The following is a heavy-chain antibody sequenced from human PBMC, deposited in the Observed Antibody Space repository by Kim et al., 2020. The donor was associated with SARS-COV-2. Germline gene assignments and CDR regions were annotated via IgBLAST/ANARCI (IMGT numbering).Heavy chain of an antibody. D-gene: IGHD7-27*01. CDR3: ARETGVAIDY. Sequence: GGSLRLSCAASGFTFSTYRVNWVRQAPGKRLEWVSSISSTSRYIYYADSVKGRFTISRDNAKNSLYLQMNNLRAEDTAVYYCARETGVAIDYWGQGTLVTVSS. CDR2: ISSTSRYI. J-gene: IGHJ4*02. CDR1: GFTFSTYR. V-gene: IGHV3-21*01.